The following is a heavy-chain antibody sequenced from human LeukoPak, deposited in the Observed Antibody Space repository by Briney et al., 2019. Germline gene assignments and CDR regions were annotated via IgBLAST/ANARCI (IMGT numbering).Heavy chain of an antibody. CDR1: GDSISRSGYY. CDR2: IFYTGST. D-gene: IGHD6-13*01. V-gene: IGHV4-39*02. J-gene: IGHJ4*02. CDR3: ARDGRGYSSSWYEN. Sequence: SETLSLTCTVSGDSISRSGYYWGWLRQPPGKGLEWIGSIFYTGSTYFNPSLKSRATISGDTSTNQFSLNLYSVTDAVTAVYYCARDGRGYSSSWYENWGQGTLVTVSS.